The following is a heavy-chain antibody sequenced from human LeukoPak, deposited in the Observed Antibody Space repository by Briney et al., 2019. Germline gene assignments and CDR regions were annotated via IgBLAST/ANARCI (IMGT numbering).Heavy chain of an antibody. J-gene: IGHJ4*02. D-gene: IGHD3-10*01. CDR1: GYTFTGYY. CDR2: INPNSGGT. V-gene: IGHV1-2*02. Sequence: ASVKVSCKASGYTFTGYYVHWVRQAPGQGLEWMGWINPNSGGTNYAQKFQGRVTMTRDTSISTAYMEPSRLRSDDTAVYYCARDRLRFGIYDYWGQGTLVTVSS. CDR3: ARDRLRFGIYDY.